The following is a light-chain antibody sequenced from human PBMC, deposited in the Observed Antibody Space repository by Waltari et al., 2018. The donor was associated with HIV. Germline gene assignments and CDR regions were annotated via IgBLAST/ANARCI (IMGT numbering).Light chain of an antibody. V-gene: IGLV2-23*01. Sequence: QSALTQPASVSGSPGQSITISCTGTSSDVGSYNLVSWYQQHPGKAPKVMIYEGSKRPSGVSNRFAGSKLGNTASRTISGRQAEDEADYDCCSYTGSSTRRPYVFGTGTKVTVL. CDR2: EGS. CDR1: SSDVGSYNL. J-gene: IGLJ1*01. CDR3: CSYTGSSTRRPYV.